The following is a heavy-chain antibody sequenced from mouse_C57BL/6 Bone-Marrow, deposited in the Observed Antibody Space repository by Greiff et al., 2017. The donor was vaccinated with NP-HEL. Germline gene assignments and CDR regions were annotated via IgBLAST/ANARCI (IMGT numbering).Heavy chain of an antibody. CDR3: ARSGEGYYGNFPWFAY. CDR1: GYAFSSSW. D-gene: IGHD2-1*01. Sequence: QVQLQQSGPELVKPGASVKISCKASGYAFSSSWMNWVKQRPGKCLEWIGRIYPGDGDTNYNGKFKGKATLTADKSSSTAYMQLSSLTSEDSAVYFCARSGEGYYGNFPWFAYWGQGTLVTVSA. J-gene: IGHJ3*01. CDR2: IYPGDGDT. V-gene: IGHV1-82*01.